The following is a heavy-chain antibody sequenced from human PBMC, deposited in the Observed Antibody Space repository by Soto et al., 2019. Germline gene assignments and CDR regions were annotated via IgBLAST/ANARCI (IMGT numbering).Heavy chain of an antibody. Sequence: GGSLRLSCAACGFTFGSYGMHWVRQAPGKGLEWVAVIWYDGSNKYYADSVKGRFTISRDNSKNTLYLQMNGLRAEDTAVYYCAREGSERTGAFDIWGQGTMVTVSS. CDR1: GFTFGSYG. CDR3: AREGSERTGAFDI. CDR2: IWYDGSNK. J-gene: IGHJ3*02. D-gene: IGHD6-25*01. V-gene: IGHV3-33*01.